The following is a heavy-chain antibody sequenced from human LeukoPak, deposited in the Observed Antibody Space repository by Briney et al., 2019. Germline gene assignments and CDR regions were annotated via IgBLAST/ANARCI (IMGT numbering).Heavy chain of an antibody. V-gene: IGHV3-23*01. D-gene: IGHD6-19*01. CDR1: GFTFSTYA. Sequence: GGSLRLSCAAPGFTFSTYAMGWVRQAPGKGLEWVSTISGSGSGGSTYYADSVKGRFTISRDNSKDTLYLQMNSLRAEDTAVYYCAKLLAVTNSYYFNNWGQGTLVTVSS. CDR2: ISGSGSGGST. CDR3: AKLLAVTNSYYFNN. J-gene: IGHJ4*02.